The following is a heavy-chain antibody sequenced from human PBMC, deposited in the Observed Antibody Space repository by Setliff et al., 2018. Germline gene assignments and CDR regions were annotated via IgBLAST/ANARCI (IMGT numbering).Heavy chain of an antibody. Sequence: SETLSLTCTVSAGSVNFYFWNWIRQPAGRRLEWIGRISSSGSTNYNPSLKSRVTMSIDTSKNQFSLKLTSVTAADTAVYYCVRDLPELTGRSFDPWGQGTQVTSPQ. J-gene: IGHJ5*01. V-gene: IGHV4-4*07. CDR2: ISSSGST. CDR3: VRDLPELTGRSFDP. D-gene: IGHD7-27*01. CDR1: AGSVNFYF.